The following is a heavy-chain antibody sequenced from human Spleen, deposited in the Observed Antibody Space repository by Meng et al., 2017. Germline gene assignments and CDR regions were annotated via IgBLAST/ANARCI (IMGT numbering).Heavy chain of an antibody. CDR2: IKQDGSEK. Sequence: GGSLRLSCAGSGFTFSSYWMSWVRQAPGKGLEWVANIKQDGSEKYYVDSVKGRFTISRDNAKNSLYLQMNSLRAEDTAVYYCARARGYCSSTSGYESRFDYWGQGTLVTVSS. J-gene: IGHJ4*02. V-gene: IGHV3-7*04. CDR1: GFTFSSYW. CDR3: ARARGYCSSTSGYESRFDY. D-gene: IGHD2-2*01.